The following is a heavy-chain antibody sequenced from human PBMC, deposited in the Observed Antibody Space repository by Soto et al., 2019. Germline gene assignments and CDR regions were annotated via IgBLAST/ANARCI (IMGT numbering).Heavy chain of an antibody. D-gene: IGHD3-10*01. V-gene: IGHV1-69*04. J-gene: IGHJ3*01. CDR3: SFGEDDDYRYPRDDAFDV. CDR1: GGSFSSHA. CDR2: IIPILGIT. Sequence: SVKVSCKASGGSFSSHAITWVRQAPGQGLEWMGRIIPILGITNYAQKFQDRVTITADKSTSTAYMDLSSLRSEDTAMFYCSFGEDDDYRYPRDDAFDVWGQGTKVTVSS.